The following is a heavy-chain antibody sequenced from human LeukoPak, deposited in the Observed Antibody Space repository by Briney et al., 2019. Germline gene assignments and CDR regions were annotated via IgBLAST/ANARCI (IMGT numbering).Heavy chain of an antibody. J-gene: IGHJ6*02. D-gene: IGHD5-12*01. CDR1: GFTFSSYG. V-gene: IGHV3-33*01. CDR2: IWYDENKN. Sequence: TGGSLRLSCAASGFTFSSYGMHWVRQAPGKGLEWVAVIWYDENKNFYADSVKGRFTISRDNFKSTLYLQMNSLSVEDTAVYYCARVSYRQDGMDVWGQGATVIVSS. CDR3: ARVSYRQDGMDV.